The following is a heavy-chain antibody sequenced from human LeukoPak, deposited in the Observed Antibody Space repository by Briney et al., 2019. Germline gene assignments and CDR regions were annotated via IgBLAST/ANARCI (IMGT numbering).Heavy chain of an antibody. D-gene: IGHD5-12*01. CDR2: IFYSGTT. J-gene: IGHJ4*02. CDR3: ARGGESGYDFLDY. V-gene: IGHV4-39*07. CDR1: DGSISSSSYY. Sequence: PSETLSLTCTVSDGSISSSSYYWGWIRQPPGKGLEWIGSIFYSGTTYYSPSLKSRVTMSVDTSKNQFSLKLASVTAADTAVYYCARGGESGYDFLDYWGQGTLVTVSS.